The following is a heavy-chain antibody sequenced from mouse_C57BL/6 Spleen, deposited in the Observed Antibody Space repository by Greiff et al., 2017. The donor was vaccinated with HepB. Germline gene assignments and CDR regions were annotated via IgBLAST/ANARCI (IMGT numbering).Heavy chain of an antibody. Sequence: EVQLQQSGPALVKPSQTVSLTCTVTGYSITNGNHWWNWIRQVSGSKLEWIGYISSSGSTDSNPSLKSRISITRDTSKNQLFLQLNSVTTEDIATYYCARGISGEIYYDYDEEYYFDYWGQGTTLTVSS. D-gene: IGHD2-4*01. CDR2: ISSSGST. J-gene: IGHJ2*01. V-gene: IGHV3-4*01. CDR3: ARGISGEIYYDYDEEYYFDY. CDR1: GYSITNGNHW.